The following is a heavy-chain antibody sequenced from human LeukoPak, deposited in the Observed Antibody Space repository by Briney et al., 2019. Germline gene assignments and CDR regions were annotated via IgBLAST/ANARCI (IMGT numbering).Heavy chain of an antibody. CDR3: AKSWGGGIDYGDLHYFDY. Sequence: GGSLRLSCAASGLTFSSYAMSWVRQAPGKGLEWVSAISGSGGSTYYADSVKGRFTISRDNSKNTLYLQMNSLRAEDTAVYYCAKSWGGGIDYGDLHYFDYWGQGTLVTVSS. V-gene: IGHV3-23*01. J-gene: IGHJ4*02. CDR1: GLTFSSYA. CDR2: ISGSGGST. D-gene: IGHD4-17*01.